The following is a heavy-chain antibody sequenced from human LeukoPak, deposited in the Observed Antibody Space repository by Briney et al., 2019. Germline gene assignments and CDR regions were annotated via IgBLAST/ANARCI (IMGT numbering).Heavy chain of an antibody. CDR1: GDSVSSNY. CDR3: ARAEPTYYYDSSGTRGNWFDP. V-gene: IGHV4-59*02. CDR2: FYSRTSV. J-gene: IGHJ5*02. Sequence: SETLSLTCTVSGDSVSSNYWSWIRQPPGKGLEWLGYFYSRTSVTSNPSLQGRVTMSSDTAKNQFSLRLTSVTAADTAVYYCARAEPTYYYDSSGTRGNWFDPWGQGTLVTVSS. D-gene: IGHD3-22*01.